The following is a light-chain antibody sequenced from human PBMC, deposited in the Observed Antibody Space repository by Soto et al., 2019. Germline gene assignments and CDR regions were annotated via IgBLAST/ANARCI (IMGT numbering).Light chain of an antibody. Sequence: DIQMTQSPSSLSASVGDRVTITCRASQGISNLLGWFQHKPGKAPKRLLYAASSLQGGVPSRFSGSGSGTEFTLTNTGLQPEDFADYYRLQHNTYPYTFGQGTKLEIK. CDR3: LQHNTYPYT. V-gene: IGKV1-17*01. J-gene: IGKJ2*01. CDR2: AAS. CDR1: QGISNL.